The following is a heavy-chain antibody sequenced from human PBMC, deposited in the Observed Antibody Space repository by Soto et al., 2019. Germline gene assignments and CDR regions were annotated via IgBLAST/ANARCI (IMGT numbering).Heavy chain of an antibody. Sequence: QVQLVESGGGVVQPGRSLRLSCAASGITFSNYGTHWVRQAPGKGLEWVAVIWDDGRDKYYADSVKGRFTISRDNSKNTLYLQMNSLTADDTAVYYSVIGYGYFDNWGQGTLVTVSS. D-gene: IGHD3-22*01. J-gene: IGHJ4*02. V-gene: IGHV3-33*01. CDR3: VIGYGYFDN. CDR2: IWDDGRDK. CDR1: GITFSNYG.